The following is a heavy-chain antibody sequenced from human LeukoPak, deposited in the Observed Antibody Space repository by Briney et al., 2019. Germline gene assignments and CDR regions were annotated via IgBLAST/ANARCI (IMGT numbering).Heavy chain of an antibody. J-gene: IGHJ4*02. CDR3: ARGRNDDFWSGYYGY. CDR2: IIPIFGTA. CDR1: GYTLTELS. D-gene: IGHD3-3*01. Sequence: ASVKVSCKVSGYTLTELSMHWVRQAPGQGLEWMGGIIPIFGTANYAQKFQGRVTITTDESTSTAYMELSSLRSEDTAVYYCARGRNDDFWSGYYGYWGQGTLVTVSS. V-gene: IGHV1-69*05.